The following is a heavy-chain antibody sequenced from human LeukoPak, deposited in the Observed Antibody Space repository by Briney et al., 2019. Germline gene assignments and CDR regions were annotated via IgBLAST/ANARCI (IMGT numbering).Heavy chain of an antibody. CDR2: ISNSGST. J-gene: IGHJ6*03. CDR3: GRDGLVGYFSYYYMDV. V-gene: IGHV4-59*11. CDR1: GGSISSHY. Sequence: SQTLSLTCTVSGGSISSHYWTWIRQSPVKGLEWIGAISNSGSTSYNPSLKSRVTISIDTSKNQFSLKLSSVTAADTAVYYCGRDGLVGYFSYYYMDVWGKGTTVTVSS. D-gene: IGHD2-15*01.